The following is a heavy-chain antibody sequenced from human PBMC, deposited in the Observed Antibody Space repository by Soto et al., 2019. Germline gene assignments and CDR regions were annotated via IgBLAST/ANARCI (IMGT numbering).Heavy chain of an antibody. D-gene: IGHD1-26*01. CDR2: ISYDGRVK. Sequence: QVQLVESGGGVVQPGRSPSLSCAASGFTFSDYPMHWVRQAPGKGLEWVAVISYDGRVKYYVYSVKGRFTISRDDSKNTLYLQMNSLRVDDTAVYYCARDFIVGAPDYFDYWGQGTLVTVSS. V-gene: IGHV3-30*04. J-gene: IGHJ4*02. CDR1: GFTFSDYP. CDR3: ARDFIVGAPDYFDY.